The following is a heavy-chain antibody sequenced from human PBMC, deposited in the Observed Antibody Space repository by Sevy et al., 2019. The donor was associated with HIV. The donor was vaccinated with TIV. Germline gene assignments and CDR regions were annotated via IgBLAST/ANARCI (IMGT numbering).Heavy chain of an antibody. V-gene: IGHV3-30*04. CDR2: LSYDGSNK. Sequence: GGSLRLSCAASGFTFSSYAMHWVRPAPGKGLEWVAVLSYDGSNKYYADSGKGRFTISRDNSKNTLYLQMNSLRAEDTAVYYCARDGIWIGYYTGIRNYGMDVWGQGTTVTVSS. D-gene: IGHD3-3*01. CDR3: ARDGIWIGYYTGIRNYGMDV. J-gene: IGHJ6*02. CDR1: GFTFSSYA.